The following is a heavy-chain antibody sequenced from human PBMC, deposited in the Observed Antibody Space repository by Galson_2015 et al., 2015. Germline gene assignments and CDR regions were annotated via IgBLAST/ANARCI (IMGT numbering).Heavy chain of an antibody. J-gene: IGHJ4*02. D-gene: IGHD3-9*01. CDR3: AKSRVMYFDWWAD. CDR2: INAGGIST. V-gene: IGHV3-23*01. Sequence: FLRLSCAASGFNFSSFAMTWVRQAPGKGLERVAAINAGGISTYYADSVKRRFIISKDNSRSMLYLQMTGLRADDTAIYWCAKSRVMYFDWWADWGQGTHVSVSS. CDR1: GFNFSSFA.